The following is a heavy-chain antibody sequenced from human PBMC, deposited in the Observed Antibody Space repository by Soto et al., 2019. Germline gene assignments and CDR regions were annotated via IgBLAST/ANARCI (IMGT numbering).Heavy chain of an antibody. CDR3: ARSLVSGLMLPPGLEV. CDR1: GFSISSYL. J-gene: IGHJ6*02. Sequence: GASVKISCKGSGFSISSYLLGWVGQIPWKGLEWMGSIFPGDPDVRNNPSFRGQVTIPADTSINAAYLQWTSLKASDTAMYYCARSLVSGLMLPPGLEVWGQGTTVTVSS. V-gene: IGHV5-51*01. D-gene: IGHD3-16*01. CDR2: IFPGDPDV.